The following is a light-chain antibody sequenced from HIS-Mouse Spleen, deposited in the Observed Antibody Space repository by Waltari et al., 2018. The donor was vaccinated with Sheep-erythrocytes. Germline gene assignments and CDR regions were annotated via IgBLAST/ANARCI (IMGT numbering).Light chain of an antibody. J-gene: IGKJ2*01. V-gene: IGKV1-13*02. Sequence: AIQLTQSPSSLSTSVGDRVTITCRASQGISSALAWYQQKPGKAPKLLIYDASSLESGVPSRFSGSGSGTDFTLTISSLQPEDFATYYCQQFNSYLYTFGQGTKLEIK. CDR2: DAS. CDR3: QQFNSYLYT. CDR1: QGISSA.